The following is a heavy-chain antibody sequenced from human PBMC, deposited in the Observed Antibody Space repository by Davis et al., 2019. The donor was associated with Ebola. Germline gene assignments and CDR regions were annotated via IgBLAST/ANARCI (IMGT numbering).Heavy chain of an antibody. D-gene: IGHD6-13*01. V-gene: IGHV1-46*02. Sequence: AASVKVSCKASGYTFNIYYMYWVRQAPGQGLEWMGIINPSGGTTSYAQKFLGRVTMTRDTSTSTVYMELISLRSEDTAVYYCASPGIAAGAPRYWGQGTLVTVSS. J-gene: IGHJ4*02. CDR2: INPSGGTT. CDR1: GYTFNIYY. CDR3: ASPGIAAGAPRY.